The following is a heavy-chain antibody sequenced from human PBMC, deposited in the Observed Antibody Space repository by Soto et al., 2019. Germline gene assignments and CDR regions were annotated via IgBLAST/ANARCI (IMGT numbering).Heavy chain of an antibody. V-gene: IGHV4-4*02. J-gene: IGHJ5*02. CDR3: ARDVKDSVVVGEGWFDP. CDR1: GGSISSSNW. CDR2: IYHSGST. Sequence: SETLSLTCAVSGGSISSSNWWSWVRQPPGKGLEWIGEIYHSGSTNYNPSLKSRVTISVDKSKNQYSLKLSSVTAADTAVYYCARDVKDSVVVGEGWFDPWGQGTLVTVSS. D-gene: IGHD2-15*01.